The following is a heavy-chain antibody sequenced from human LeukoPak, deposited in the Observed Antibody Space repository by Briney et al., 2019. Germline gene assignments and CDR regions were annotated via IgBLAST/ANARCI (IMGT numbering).Heavy chain of an antibody. CDR1: GFSVSSDY. D-gene: IGHD5-18*01. J-gene: IGHJ4*02. Sequence: GGSLRLSCTGSGFSVSSDYMSWVRQAPGKGLEWVSLIYSGGSTYYADSVKGRFTISRDNSKNTLYLQMGSLRAEDMAVYYCARGLEGYSYGPFFDYWGQGTLVTVSS. CDR2: IYSGGST. V-gene: IGHV3-53*05. CDR3: ARGLEGYSYGPFFDY.